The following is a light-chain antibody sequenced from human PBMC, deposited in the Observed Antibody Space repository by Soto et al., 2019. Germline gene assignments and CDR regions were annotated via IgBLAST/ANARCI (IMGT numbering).Light chain of an antibody. V-gene: IGKV3-15*01. CDR2: GAS. Sequence: EIVLTQSPATLSLSPGERATLSCRASQSVSSYLAWYQQTPGQAPRLLIYGASTRAAGFPARFSGSGSGTDLTLTISSLQSEDFAVYYCQQYDNWPWTFGQGTKVDIK. CDR3: QQYDNWPWT. CDR1: QSVSSY. J-gene: IGKJ1*01.